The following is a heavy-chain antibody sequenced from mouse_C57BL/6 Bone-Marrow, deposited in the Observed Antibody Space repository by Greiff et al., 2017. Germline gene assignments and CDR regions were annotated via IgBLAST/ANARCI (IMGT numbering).Heavy chain of an antibody. J-gene: IGHJ4*01. Sequence: QVQLQQPGAELVMPGASVKLSCKASGYTFTSYWMHWVKQRPGQGLEWIGEIDPSDSYTNYNQKFKGKSTLTVDKSSSTAYMQLSSLTSEDSAVYYCARERIYYYGSSQYYYAMDDWGQGTSVTVSS. CDR3: ARERIYYYGSSQYYYAMDD. CDR2: IDPSDSYT. D-gene: IGHD1-1*01. V-gene: IGHV1-69*01. CDR1: GYTFTSYW.